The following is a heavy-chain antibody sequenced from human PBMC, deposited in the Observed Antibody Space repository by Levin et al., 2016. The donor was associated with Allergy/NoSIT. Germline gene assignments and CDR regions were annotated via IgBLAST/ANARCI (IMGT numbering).Heavy chain of an antibody. CDR3: AKEGGVATPRFYMDV. J-gene: IGHJ6*03. Sequence: GESLKISCAASGFTFSRYAMNWVRQAPMKGLQWVSEISGSGSSTFYAASVRGRFTISRDNSKNTVYLQMNSLRAEDTAIYYCAKEGGVATPRFYMDVWGKGTMVSVSS. CDR2: ISGSGSST. D-gene: IGHD5-12*01. V-gene: IGHV3-23*01. CDR1: GFTFSRYA.